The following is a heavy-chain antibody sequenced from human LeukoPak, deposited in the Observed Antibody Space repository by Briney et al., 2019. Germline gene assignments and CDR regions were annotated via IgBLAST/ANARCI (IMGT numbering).Heavy chain of an antibody. D-gene: IGHD3-22*01. CDR2: INPSGGST. Sequence: ASVKVSCKASGYTFTSYYMHWVRQAPGQGLEWMGIINPSGGSTSYAQKFQGRVTMTTDTSTSTAYMELRSLRSDDAAVYYCATTYYYDSSGAYPNDAFDIWGQGTMVTVSS. V-gene: IGHV1-46*03. CDR3: ATTYYYDSSGAYPNDAFDI. J-gene: IGHJ3*02. CDR1: GYTFTSYY.